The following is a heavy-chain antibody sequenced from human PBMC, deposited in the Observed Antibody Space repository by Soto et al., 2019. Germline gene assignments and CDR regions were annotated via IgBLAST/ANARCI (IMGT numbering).Heavy chain of an antibody. D-gene: IGHD3-22*01. CDR2: IIPIFGTA. J-gene: IGHJ5*02. V-gene: IGHV1-69*01. CDR1: GGTFSSYA. Sequence: QVQLVQSGAEVKKPGSSVKVSCKASGGTFSSYAIRWVRQAPGQGLEWMGGIIPIFGTANYAQKLQGRVTITADESTSTAYMELSSLRSEDTAVYYCARGPLGMIVRDPFDPWGQGTLVTVSS. CDR3: ARGPLGMIVRDPFDP.